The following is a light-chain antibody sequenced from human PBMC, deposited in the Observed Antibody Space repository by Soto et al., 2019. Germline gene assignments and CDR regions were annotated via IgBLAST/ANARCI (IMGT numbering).Light chain of an antibody. CDR1: SSDIGSYNR. CDR2: EVS. Sequence: QSALTQAPSVSGSPGQSVTISCTGTSSDIGSYNRVSWYQQPPGTAPKLMIYEVSSRPSGVPDRFSGSKSGNTASLTISGLQAEDEADYYCSSYTSNSTYVFGTGTKVTVL. CDR3: SSYTSNSTYV. J-gene: IGLJ1*01. V-gene: IGLV2-18*02.